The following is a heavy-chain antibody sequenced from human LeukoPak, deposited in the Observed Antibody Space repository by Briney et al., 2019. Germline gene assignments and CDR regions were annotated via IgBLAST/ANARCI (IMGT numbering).Heavy chain of an antibody. CDR3: ARGSGIYDY. V-gene: IGHV3-7*03. CDR2: IKQDGSEK. D-gene: IGHD3-10*01. J-gene: IGHJ4*02. CDR1: GFTFRSDW. Sequence: GGSLRLSCAASGFTFRSDWMSWVRQSPEKGLEWAANIKQDGSEKYYVDSVKGRFTISRDNAKNSLYLQMNSLRAEDTAVYYCARGSGIYDYWGQGTLVTVSS.